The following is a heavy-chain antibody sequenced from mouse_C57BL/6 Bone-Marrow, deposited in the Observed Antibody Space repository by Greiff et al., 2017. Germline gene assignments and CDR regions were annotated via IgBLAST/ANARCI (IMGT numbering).Heavy chain of an antibody. Sequence: EVQLVESGGDLVKPGGSLKLSCAASGFTFSSYGMSWVRQTPDLRLEWVATISSGGSYTYYPDSVKGRFTITRDNANNTLYLQMSSLKSEDSAMYYCRRPSGFAYWGQGTLVTVSA. J-gene: IGHJ3*01. D-gene: IGHD3-1*01. CDR2: ISSGGSYT. CDR3: RRPSGFAY. CDR1: GFTFSSYG. V-gene: IGHV5-6*01.